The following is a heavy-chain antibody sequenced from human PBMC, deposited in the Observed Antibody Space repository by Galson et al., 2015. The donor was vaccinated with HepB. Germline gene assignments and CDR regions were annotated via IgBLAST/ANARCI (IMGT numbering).Heavy chain of an antibody. CDR1: GFTFSRYG. CDR2: TRSDGSNK. V-gene: IGHV3-30*02. Sequence: SLRLSCAASGFTFSRYGMHWVRQAPGKGLEWVAFTRSDGSNKFYADSVKGRFTISRDNSKNTLYLQMNSLRTEDTAVYHCAKDSPVGAYYYGMDVWGQGTTVTVSS. J-gene: IGHJ6*02. D-gene: IGHD1-26*01. CDR3: AKDSPVGAYYYGMDV.